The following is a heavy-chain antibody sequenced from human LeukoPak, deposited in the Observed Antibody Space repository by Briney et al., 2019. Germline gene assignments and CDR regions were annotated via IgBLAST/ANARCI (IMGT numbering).Heavy chain of an antibody. V-gene: IGHV4-59*11. CDR2: IYYSGST. D-gene: IGHD3-22*01. CDR1: GFIFSSHA. CDR3: ARNYYDSSGYYYVGY. J-gene: IGHJ4*02. Sequence: PGGSLRLSCAASGFIFSSHAMNWVRQAPGKGLEWIGYIYYSGSTNYNPSLKSRVTISVDTSKNQFSLKLSSVTAADTAVYYCARNYYDSSGYYYVGYWGQGTLVTVSS.